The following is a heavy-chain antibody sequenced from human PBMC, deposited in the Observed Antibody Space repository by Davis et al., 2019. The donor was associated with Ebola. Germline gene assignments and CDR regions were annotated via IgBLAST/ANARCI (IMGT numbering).Heavy chain of an antibody. CDR2: ISASSDSI. CDR3: AGPSFDY. J-gene: IGHJ4*02. V-gene: IGHV3-48*02. CDR1: GFIFTDYI. Sequence: PGGSLRLSCATSGFIFTDYIMNWVRQVPGKGLEWISEISASSDSIYYADSVKGRFTISRDNAKNLLFLQMHSLRDDDTAVYYCAGPSFDYWGQGTLVTVSS.